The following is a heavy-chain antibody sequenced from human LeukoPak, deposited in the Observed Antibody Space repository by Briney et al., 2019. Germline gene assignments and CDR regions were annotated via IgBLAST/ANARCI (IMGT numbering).Heavy chain of an antibody. CDR1: GDGVSSNSAT. J-gene: IGHJ3*02. CDR2: TYFRSKWYN. CDR3: ARVGHPWGIEDAFDI. D-gene: IGHD3-16*01. V-gene: IGHV6-1*01. Sequence: SQTLSLSCAISGDGVSSNSATWNWIRQSPSRGLEWLGRTYFRSKWYNDYAVSVKSRITINADTSKNQFSLQLNSVTPEDTAVYYCARVGHPWGIEDAFDIWGQGTMVTVSS.